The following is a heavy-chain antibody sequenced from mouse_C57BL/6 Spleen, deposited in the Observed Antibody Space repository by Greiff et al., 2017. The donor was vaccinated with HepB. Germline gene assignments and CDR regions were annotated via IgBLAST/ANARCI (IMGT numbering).Heavy chain of an antibody. D-gene: IGHD1-1*01. Sequence: VQLQQSGAELVRPGASVKLSCTASGFNIKDYYMHWVKQRPEQGLEWIGRIDPEDGDTEYAPKFQGKATMTADTSSNTAYLQLSSLTSEDTAVYSCTTTDYYGSSHDYWGQGTTLTVSS. CDR3: TTTDYYGSSHDY. J-gene: IGHJ2*01. CDR1: GFNIKDYY. CDR2: IDPEDGDT. V-gene: IGHV14-1*01.